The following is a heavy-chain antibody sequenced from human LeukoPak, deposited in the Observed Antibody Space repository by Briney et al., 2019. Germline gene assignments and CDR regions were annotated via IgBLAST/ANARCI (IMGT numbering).Heavy chain of an antibody. CDR3: ARDVVRYFDY. CDR2: MNPNSGNT. V-gene: IGHV1-8*01. CDR1: GYTFTSYD. J-gene: IGHJ4*02. D-gene: IGHD2-2*01. Sequence: ASVKVSCKASGYTFTSYDINWVRQATGQGLEWMGWMNPNSGNTGYAQKFQGRVTMTRDTSTSTVYMELSSLRSEDTAVYYCARDVVRYFDYWGQGTLVTVSS.